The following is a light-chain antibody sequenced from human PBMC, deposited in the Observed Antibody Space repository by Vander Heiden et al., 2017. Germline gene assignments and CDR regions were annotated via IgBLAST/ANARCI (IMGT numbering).Light chain of an antibody. V-gene: IGKV1-39*01. CDR1: QSISSY. Sequence: DIQMTQSPSSLSASVGDRVTITCRANQSISSYLNWYQQKPGKAPTLLIYAASSLQSGVPSRFSGSGSGTDFTLTISSLQPEDFATYYCQQSYSTPATFGPGTKVDIK. CDR3: QQSYSTPAT. J-gene: IGKJ3*01. CDR2: AAS.